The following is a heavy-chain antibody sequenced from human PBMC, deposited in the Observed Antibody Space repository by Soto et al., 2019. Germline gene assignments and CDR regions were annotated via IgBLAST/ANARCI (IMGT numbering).Heavy chain of an antibody. Sequence: PGGSLRLSCAASGFTFSSYAMSWVRQAPGKGLEWVSAISGSGGSTYYADSVKGRFTISRDNSKNTLYLQMNSLRAEDTAVYYCAKIYFDWRQSAGEYCFDYWGQGTLVTVSS. CDR3: AKIYFDWRQSAGEYCFDY. CDR1: GFTFSSYA. V-gene: IGHV3-23*01. J-gene: IGHJ4*02. CDR2: ISGSGGST. D-gene: IGHD3-9*01.